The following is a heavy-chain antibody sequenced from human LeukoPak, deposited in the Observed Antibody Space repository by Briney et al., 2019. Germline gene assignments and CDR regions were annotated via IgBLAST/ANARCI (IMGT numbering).Heavy chain of an antibody. CDR3: ARSRYLDWGGAFDM. CDR1: GFTVSSNY. D-gene: IGHD3-9*01. V-gene: IGHV3-66*01. CDR2: IYSGGST. Sequence: GGSVRLSCTASGFTVSSNYMTWVRQAPGKGLEWVSVIYSGGSTYYADSVKGRFTISRDDSKNTVFLQLNSLRGEDTAIYYCARSRYLDWGGAFDMWGQGTMVTVSS. J-gene: IGHJ3*02.